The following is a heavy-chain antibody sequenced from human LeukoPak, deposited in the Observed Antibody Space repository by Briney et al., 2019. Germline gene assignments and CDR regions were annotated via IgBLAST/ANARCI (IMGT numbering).Heavy chain of an antibody. Sequence: GESLETPCKGSGYGFTSYWIGWVRQMPGKGLEWMGVIYPADSDAKYSPSFQGQVTISADKSISTAYLHWRSLKASDTAIYYCARLTDNDSPFDYWGRGTLVSVSS. CDR3: ARLTDNDSPFDY. J-gene: IGHJ4*02. CDR2: IYPADSDA. V-gene: IGHV5-51*01. D-gene: IGHD1-1*01. CDR1: GYGFTSYW.